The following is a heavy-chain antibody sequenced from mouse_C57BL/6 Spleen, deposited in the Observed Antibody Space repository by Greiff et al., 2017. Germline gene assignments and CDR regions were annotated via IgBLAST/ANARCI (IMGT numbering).Heavy chain of an antibody. CDR1: GYTFTSYW. CDR2: IDPSDSYT. D-gene: IGHD6-5*01. Sequence: QVQLQQPGAELVKPGASVKLSCKASGYTFTSYWMQWVKQRPGQGLEWIGEIDPSDSYTNYNQKFKGKATLTVDTSSSTAYMQLSSLTSEDSAVYYCARSKSNYAHGRWYFDVWGTGTTVTVSS. J-gene: IGHJ1*03. CDR3: ARSKSNYAHGRWYFDV. V-gene: IGHV1-50*01.